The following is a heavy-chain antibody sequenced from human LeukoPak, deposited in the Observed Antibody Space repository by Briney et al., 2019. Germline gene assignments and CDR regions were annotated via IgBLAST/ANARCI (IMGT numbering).Heavy chain of an antibody. J-gene: IGHJ4*02. V-gene: IGHV3-48*04. CDR1: GFTFSSYS. Sequence: PGGSLRLSCAASGFTFSSYSMNWVRQAPGKGLEWVSYISSSSSTIYYADSVKGRFTISRDNAKNSLYLQMNSLRAEDTAVYYCARDLVAAPWWGQGTLVTVSS. D-gene: IGHD6-6*01. CDR2: ISSSSSTI. CDR3: ARDLVAAPW.